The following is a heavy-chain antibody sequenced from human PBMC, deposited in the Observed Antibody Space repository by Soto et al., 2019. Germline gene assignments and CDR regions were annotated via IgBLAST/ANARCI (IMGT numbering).Heavy chain of an antibody. CDR2: IDPSDSYT. Sequence: PGESLKISCKGSGYSFTSYWITWVRQMPGKGLEWMGRIDPSDSYTNYSPSFQGHVTISADKSISTAYLQWSSLKASDTAMYYCARHPFYYDSSGYYYGMDVWGQGTTVTVSS. V-gene: IGHV5-10-1*01. D-gene: IGHD3-22*01. CDR3: ARHPFYYDSSGYYYGMDV. CDR1: GYSFTSYW. J-gene: IGHJ6*02.